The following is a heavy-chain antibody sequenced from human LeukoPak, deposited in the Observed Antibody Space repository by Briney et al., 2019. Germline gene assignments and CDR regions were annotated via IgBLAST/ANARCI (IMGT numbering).Heavy chain of an antibody. Sequence: ASVKVSCKASGYTFTSYAMHWVRQAPGQRLEWMGWINAGNGNTKYSQKFQGRVTITRDTSASTAYMELSSLRSEDTAVYYCARGRGSGSYRYYFDYWGRGTLVTVSS. CDR2: INAGNGNT. CDR3: ARGRGSGSYRYYFDY. V-gene: IGHV1-3*01. D-gene: IGHD3-10*01. CDR1: GYTFTSYA. J-gene: IGHJ4*02.